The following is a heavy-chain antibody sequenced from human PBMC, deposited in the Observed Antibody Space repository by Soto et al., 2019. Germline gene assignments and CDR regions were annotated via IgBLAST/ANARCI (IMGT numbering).Heavy chain of an antibody. J-gene: IGHJ6*02. D-gene: IGHD3-10*01. CDR2: LYDVDGT. CDR1: GLTVSGKKY. CDR3: ARDYYYGSGNYYRADYYHYGMDV. V-gene: IGHV3-53*01. Sequence: GGSLRLSCAAFGLTVSGKKYISWVRQAPGKGLEWVSALYDVDGTYYADSVKGRFTTSIDTSRTIVYLQMNSLRLDDTAVYYCARDYYYGSGNYYRADYYHYGMDVWGQGTTVTVSS.